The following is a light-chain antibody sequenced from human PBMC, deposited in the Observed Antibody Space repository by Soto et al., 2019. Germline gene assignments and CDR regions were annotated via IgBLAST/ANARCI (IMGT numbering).Light chain of an antibody. CDR1: SSDVGANKY. J-gene: IGLJ2*01. V-gene: IGLV2-14*01. CDR3: SSYTSSSTLV. Sequence: QSALTQPASVSGSPGQSITISCTGTSSDVGANKYVSWCQQHSGKAPKLIIYDVSNRPSGVSYRFSGSKSGNTASLTISGLQAEDEADYYCSSYTSSSTLVFGGGTKVTVL. CDR2: DVS.